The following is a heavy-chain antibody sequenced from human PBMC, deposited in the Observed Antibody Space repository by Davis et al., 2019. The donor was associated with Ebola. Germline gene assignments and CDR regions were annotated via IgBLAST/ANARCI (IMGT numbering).Heavy chain of an antibody. CDR2: ISYDGSNE. Sequence: GESLKISCAASGFTLRSYGMHWVRQAPGKGLEWVAVISYDGSNEYYADSVKGRFTISRDSSKNTLYLQMDSLRDEDTAMYYCARGYSYGNYYYYGLDVWGQGTTVTVSS. CDR3: ARGYSYGNYYYYGLDV. V-gene: IGHV3-30*03. D-gene: IGHD5-18*01. J-gene: IGHJ6*02. CDR1: GFTLRSYG.